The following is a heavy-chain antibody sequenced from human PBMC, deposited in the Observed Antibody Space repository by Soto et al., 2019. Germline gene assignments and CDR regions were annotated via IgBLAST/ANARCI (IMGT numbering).Heavy chain of an antibody. CDR1: GGSISSYY. CDR3: GREVRVVATGRYYYYGMDV. CDR2: IYYSGST. D-gene: IGHD5-12*01. J-gene: IGHJ6*02. Sequence: SETLSLTCTVSGGSISSYYWSWIRQPPGKGLEWIGYIYYSGSTNYNPSLKSRVTISVDTSKNQFSLKLSSVTAADTAVYYCGREVRVVATGRYYYYGMDVWGQGTTVTVSS. V-gene: IGHV4-59*01.